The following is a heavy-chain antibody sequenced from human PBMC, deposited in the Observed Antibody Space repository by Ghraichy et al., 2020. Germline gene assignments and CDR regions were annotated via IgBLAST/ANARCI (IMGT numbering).Heavy chain of an antibody. V-gene: IGHV3-23*01. Sequence: GGSLRLSCAASGFTFSSYAMSWVRQAPGKGLEWVSAISGSGTSTYYADSVKSRFTISRDNSKNTLYLQMNSLRAEDTAIYSCAKTYGDYGPGDYWGQGTLVTVSS. CDR2: ISGSGTST. D-gene: IGHD4-17*01. CDR3: AKTYGDYGPGDY. CDR1: GFTFSSYA. J-gene: IGHJ4*02.